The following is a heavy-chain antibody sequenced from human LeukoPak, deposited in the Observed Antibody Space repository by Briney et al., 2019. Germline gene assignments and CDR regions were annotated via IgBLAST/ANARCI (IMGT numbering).Heavy chain of an antibody. D-gene: IGHD3-3*01. CDR2: IYSSGST. CDR1: GGSIRSYY. V-gene: IGHV4-4*07. Sequence: SETLSLTCSVSGGSIRSYYWSWIRQPAGKGLQWIGRIYSSGSTNYNPSLKSRVTMSVDTSKNQFSLRLSSVTAADTAVYYCARHLGFWSGPDYWGQGTLVTVSS. J-gene: IGHJ4*02. CDR3: ARHLGFWSGPDY.